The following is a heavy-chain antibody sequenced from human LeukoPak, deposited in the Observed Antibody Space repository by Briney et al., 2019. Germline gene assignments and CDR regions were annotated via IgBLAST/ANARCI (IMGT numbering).Heavy chain of an antibody. V-gene: IGHV3-7*01. CDR2: IKQDGSEK. CDR3: ARDPSLLRYSSSWYHDY. CDR1: GFTLSTYT. Sequence: GGSLRLSCTASGFTLSTYTMNWVRQAPGKGLEWVANIKQDGSEKYYVDSVKGRFTISRDNAKNSLYLQMNSLRAEDTAVYYCARDPSLLRYSSSWYHDYWGQGTLVTVSS. D-gene: IGHD6-13*01. J-gene: IGHJ4*02.